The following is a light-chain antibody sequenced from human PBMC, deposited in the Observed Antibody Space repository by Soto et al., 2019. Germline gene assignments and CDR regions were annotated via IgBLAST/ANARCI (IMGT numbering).Light chain of an antibody. CDR3: SAYACSNIHYF. Sequence: QSALTQPPSASGSPGQSVTISCTGTSIDVGGYNYVSWYQQHPGKAPKLMIYEVSKLPSGVPDRFSGSKSGNTASLTVSGLQAEDEADYYCSAYACSNIHYFFGTGTNLTVL. J-gene: IGLJ1*01. CDR1: SIDVGGYNY. V-gene: IGLV2-8*01. CDR2: EVS.